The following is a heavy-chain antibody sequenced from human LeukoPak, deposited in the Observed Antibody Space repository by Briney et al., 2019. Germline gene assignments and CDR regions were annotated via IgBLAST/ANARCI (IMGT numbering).Heavy chain of an antibody. J-gene: IGHJ3*02. Sequence: SETLSLTCVVYGGSFSGYYWSWIRQPPGKGLEWIGEINHSGSTNYNPSLKSRVTISLDTSRNQFSLKLNSVTAADTAVYYCAKSNGYGLIDIWGQGTMVTVSP. CDR2: INHSGST. CDR3: AKSNGYGLIDI. CDR1: GGSFSGYY. V-gene: IGHV4-34*01. D-gene: IGHD3-22*01.